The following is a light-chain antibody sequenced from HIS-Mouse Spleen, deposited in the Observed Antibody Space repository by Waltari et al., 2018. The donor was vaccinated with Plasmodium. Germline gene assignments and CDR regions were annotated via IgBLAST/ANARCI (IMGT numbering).Light chain of an antibody. CDR2: WAS. J-gene: IGKJ4*01. CDR1: QSVLYSSNNKNY. CDR3: QQNYSTALT. Sequence: DIVMTQSPDSLAVSLGARATIHFKSSQSVLYSSNNKNYLAWYQQKPGQPPKLLIYWASTRESGVPDRFSGSGSGTDFTLTISSLQAEDVAVYYCQQNYSTALTFGGGTKVEIK. V-gene: IGKV4-1*01.